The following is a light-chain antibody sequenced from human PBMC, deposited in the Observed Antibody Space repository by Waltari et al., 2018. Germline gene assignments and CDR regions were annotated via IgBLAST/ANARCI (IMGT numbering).Light chain of an antibody. CDR1: HDILFL. CDR3: QHYQNFSRA. J-gene: IGKJ1*01. CDR2: DAS. V-gene: IGKV1-5*01. Sequence: IQVTQSPSTLSASVGDSATMTSRASHDILFLLAWYQQKPGRAPKLLIYDASQLESGVPSRFSGSESGKDFTLTITSLQPDDVATYYCQHYQNFSRAFGQGTKVEI.